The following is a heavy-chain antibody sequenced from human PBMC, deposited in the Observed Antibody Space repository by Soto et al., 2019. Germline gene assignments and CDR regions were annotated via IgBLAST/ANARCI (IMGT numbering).Heavy chain of an antibody. CDR2: INAYNGNT. J-gene: IGHJ4*02. D-gene: IGHD5-18*01. CDR3: ARDQAMAQLDY. CDR1: GYTFTSYG. Sequence: QVQLVQSGAEVKKPGASVKVSCKASGYTFTSYGIIWVRQAPGQGLEWMGWINAYNGNTKYAQKLQGRVTMTTDTSKSTAYMELRRLRSDDTAVYYCARDQAMAQLDYGGQGTLVTVSS. V-gene: IGHV1-18*01.